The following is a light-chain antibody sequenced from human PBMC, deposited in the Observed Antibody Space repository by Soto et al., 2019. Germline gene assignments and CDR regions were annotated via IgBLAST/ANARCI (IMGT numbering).Light chain of an antibody. CDR3: QQSYSTVT. J-gene: IGKJ5*01. CDR1: QSISSY. V-gene: IGKV1-39*01. CDR2: AAS. Sequence: DIQMTQSPSSLSASVGDRVTITCLASQSISSYLNWYQQKPGKAPKLLIDAASSLQSGVPSRFSGSGSGTDFTLTISSLQPEDFATYYCQQSYSTVTFGQGTRLEIK.